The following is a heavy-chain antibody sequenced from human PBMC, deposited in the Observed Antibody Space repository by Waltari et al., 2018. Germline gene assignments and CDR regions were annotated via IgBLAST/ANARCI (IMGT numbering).Heavy chain of an antibody. CDR3: ASEGTNYYGSGSSSGVDY. CDR2: IYYSGST. D-gene: IGHD3-10*01. J-gene: IGHJ4*02. CDR1: GGPISSSSYY. Sequence: QLQLQESGPGLVKPSETLSLTCTVSGGPISSSSYYWGWIRQPPGKGLEWIGSIYYSGSTYHNPSLKSRGTISVDTSKNQFSLKLSSVTAADTAVYYCASEGTNYYGSGSSSGVDYWGQGTLVTVSS. V-gene: IGHV4-39*07.